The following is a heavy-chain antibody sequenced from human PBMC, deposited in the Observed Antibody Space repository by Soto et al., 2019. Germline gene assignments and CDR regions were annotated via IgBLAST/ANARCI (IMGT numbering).Heavy chain of an antibody. CDR3: ATSGYSGYELTDY. V-gene: IGHV3-53*01. Sequence: GGSLRLSCAASGFTVSSNYMSWVRQAPGKGLEWVSVIYSGGSTYYADSVKGRFTISRDNSKNTLYLQMNSLRAEDTAVYYCATSGYSGYELTDYWGQGTLVTVSS. CDR1: GFTVSSNY. D-gene: IGHD5-12*01. CDR2: IYSGGST. J-gene: IGHJ4*02.